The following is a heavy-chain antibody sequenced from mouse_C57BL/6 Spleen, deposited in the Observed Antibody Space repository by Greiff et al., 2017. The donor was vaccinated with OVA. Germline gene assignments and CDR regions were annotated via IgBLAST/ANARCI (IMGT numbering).Heavy chain of an antibody. D-gene: IGHD1-1*01. Sequence: EVKLMESGGGLVKPGGSLKLSCAASGFTFSDYGMHWVRQAPEKGLEWVAYISSGSSTIYYADTVKGRFTISRDNAKNTLFLQMTSLRSEDTAMYYCARDYYGCFDYWGQGTTLTVSS. CDR3: ARDYYGCFDY. V-gene: IGHV5-17*01. J-gene: IGHJ2*01. CDR1: GFTFSDYG. CDR2: ISSGSSTI.